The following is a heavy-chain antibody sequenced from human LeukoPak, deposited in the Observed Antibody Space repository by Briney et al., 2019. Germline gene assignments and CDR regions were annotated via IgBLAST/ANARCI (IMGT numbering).Heavy chain of an antibody. Sequence: PGGSLRLSCAASGFTFSSYGMHWVRQAPGKGLEWVAVIWYDGSNKYYADSVKGRFTISRDNSKNTLYLQMNSLRAEDTAVYYCARVGVGSWFTPNWFDPWGQGTLVTVSS. CDR3: ARVGVGSWFTPNWFDP. CDR2: IWYDGSNK. V-gene: IGHV3-33*01. D-gene: IGHD6-13*01. J-gene: IGHJ5*02. CDR1: GFTFSSYG.